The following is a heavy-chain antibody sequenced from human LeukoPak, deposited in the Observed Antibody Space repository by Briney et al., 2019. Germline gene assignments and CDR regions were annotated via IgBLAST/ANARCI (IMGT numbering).Heavy chain of an antibody. J-gene: IGHJ4*02. V-gene: IGHV4-34*01. CDR1: GGSFSGYY. CDR3: ARGVAAAGPEFGY. Sequence: SETLSLTCAVYGGSFSGYYWSWIRQPPGKGLEWIGEINHSGSTNYNPSLKSRVTISVDTSKNQFSLKLSSVTAVDTAVYYCARGVAAAGPEFGYWGQGTLVTVSS. D-gene: IGHD6-13*01. CDR2: INHSGST.